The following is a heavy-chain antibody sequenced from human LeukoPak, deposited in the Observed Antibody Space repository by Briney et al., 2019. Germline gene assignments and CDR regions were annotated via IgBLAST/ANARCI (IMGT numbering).Heavy chain of an antibody. J-gene: IGHJ4*02. D-gene: IGHD3/OR15-3a*01. CDR1: GFTFSSHW. V-gene: IGHV3-7*01. CDR2: IKQDGSEN. Sequence: GGSLTLSCPASGFTFSSHWLIWVRQAPGKGLEWVANIKQDGSENYYEDSVQGRFTISRDNAKNSLYLQMNSLRAEDTAVYYCAKDRTRYDYWGQGTLVTVSS. CDR3: AKDRTRYDY.